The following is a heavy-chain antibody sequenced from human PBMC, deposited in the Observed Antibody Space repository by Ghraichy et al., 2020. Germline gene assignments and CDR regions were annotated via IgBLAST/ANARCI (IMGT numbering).Heavy chain of an antibody. CDR2: ISSRSTYT. V-gene: IGHV3-21*01. D-gene: IGHD2/OR15-2a*01. Sequence: GGSLRLSCEASGFSFISHSMDWVRQAPGKGLEWVSSISSRSTYTFYADAVKGRFIISRDNTENSLYLQMNNLRAEDTATYYCVRDRSRITSAYFYHYGMDVWGRGTTVVVSS. CDR1: GFSFISHS. CDR3: VRDRSRITSAYFYHYGMDV. J-gene: IGHJ6*02.